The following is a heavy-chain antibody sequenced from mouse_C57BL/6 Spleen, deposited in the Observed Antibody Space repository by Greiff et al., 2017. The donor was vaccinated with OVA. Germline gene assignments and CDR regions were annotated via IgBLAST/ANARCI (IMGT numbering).Heavy chain of an antibody. CDR3: AKITTVGYFDV. CDR2: IHPNSGST. V-gene: IGHV1-64*01. Sequence: QVQLQQPGAELVKPGASVKLSCKASGYTFTCYWMHWVKQRPGQGLEWIGMIHPNSGSTNYNEKFKSKATLTVDKSSSTAYMQLSSLTSEDSAVYYCAKITTVGYFDVWGTGTTVTVSS. J-gene: IGHJ1*03. D-gene: IGHD1-1*01. CDR1: GYTFTCYW.